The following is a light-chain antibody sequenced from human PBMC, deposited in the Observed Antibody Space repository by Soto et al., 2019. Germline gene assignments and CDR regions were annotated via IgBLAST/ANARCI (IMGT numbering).Light chain of an antibody. CDR2: DVS. Sequence: QSVLTQPRSVSGSPGQSVTISCTGTSGDVGGYNYVSWYQHHPGKAPKLMIFDVSNRPSGVSNRFSGSKSGNTASLTISGLQPEDEADYYCSSYTTSNTRQIVFGTGTKVTVL. V-gene: IGLV2-14*03. J-gene: IGLJ1*01. CDR1: SGDVGGYNY. CDR3: SSYTTSNTRQIV.